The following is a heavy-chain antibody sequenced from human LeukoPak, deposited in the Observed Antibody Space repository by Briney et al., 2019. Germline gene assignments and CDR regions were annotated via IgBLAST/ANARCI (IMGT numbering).Heavy chain of an antibody. V-gene: IGHV3-53*01. CDR3: AKGRKGLLFIRGTDFDY. D-gene: IGHD3-10*01. J-gene: IGHJ4*02. CDR1: GFTVSSNY. CDR2: IYSGGST. Sequence: GGSLILSCAASGFTVSSNYMSWVRQAPGKGLEWVSVIYSGGSTYYADSVKGRFTISRDNSKNTLYLQMNSLRAEDTAVYYCAKGRKGLLFIRGTDFDYWGPGTLVTVSS.